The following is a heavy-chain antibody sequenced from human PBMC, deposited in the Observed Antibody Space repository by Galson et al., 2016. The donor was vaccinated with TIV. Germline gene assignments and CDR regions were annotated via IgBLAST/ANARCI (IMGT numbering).Heavy chain of an antibody. Sequence: SVKVSCKASGGTFSSYAISWVRQAPGQGLEWMGGIIPIFGTANYAQKFQGRVTITADESTSTAYMELSSLRSEVPAVYYCARRSAAITIFGVDYYYGMDVWGQGTTVTVSS. D-gene: IGHD3-3*01. CDR2: IIPIFGTA. J-gene: IGHJ6*02. CDR1: GGTFSSYA. V-gene: IGHV1-69*13. CDR3: ARRSAAITIFGVDYYYGMDV.